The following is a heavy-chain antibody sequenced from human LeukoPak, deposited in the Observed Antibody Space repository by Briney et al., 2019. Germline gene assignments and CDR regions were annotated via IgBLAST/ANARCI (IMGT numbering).Heavy chain of an antibody. CDR3: ARSTGHFDY. CDR1: GFTVSSNY. Sequence: PGGSLRLSCAASGFTVSSNYMSWVRQAPGKGLEWVSYITSSSTTIYYADSVKGRFTISRDDAKNSLYLQMNSLRAEDTAVYYCARSTGHFDYWGQGTLVTVSS. D-gene: IGHD3-9*01. J-gene: IGHJ4*02. V-gene: IGHV3-48*04. CDR2: ITSSSTTI.